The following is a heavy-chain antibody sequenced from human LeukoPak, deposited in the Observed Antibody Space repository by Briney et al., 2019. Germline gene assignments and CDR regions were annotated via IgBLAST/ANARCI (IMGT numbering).Heavy chain of an antibody. CDR2: MYHSGST. D-gene: IGHD7-27*01. V-gene: IGHV4-38-2*02. CDR1: GYSISSAYY. J-gene: IGHJ4*02. Sequence: SETLPLTCSVSGYSISSAYYWGWIRQPPGKGLEWIGTMYHSGSTDYNPSLKRRVTISVDTSKNQFSLKLSSVTAADTAVYFCARGFRGDNFDYWGQGTLVTVSS. CDR3: ARGFRGDNFDY.